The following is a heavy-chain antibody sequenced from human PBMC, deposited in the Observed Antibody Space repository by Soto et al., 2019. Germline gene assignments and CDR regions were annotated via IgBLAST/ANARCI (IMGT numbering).Heavy chain of an antibody. V-gene: IGHV4-4*02. CDR1: SGSISSNNW. CDR3: ARLITDSSGWYYFDY. Sequence: SETLSLTCAVSSGSISSNNWWSWVRRPPGKGLEWIGEIYHSGSTNYNPSLKSRVTISVDKSKNQFSLKLSSVTAADTAVYYCARLITDSSGWYYFDYWGQRTLVTVSA. CDR2: IYHSGST. J-gene: IGHJ4*02. D-gene: IGHD6-19*01.